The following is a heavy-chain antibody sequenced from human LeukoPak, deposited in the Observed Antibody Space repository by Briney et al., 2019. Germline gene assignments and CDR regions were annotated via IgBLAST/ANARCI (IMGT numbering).Heavy chain of an antibody. Sequence: SDTLSLTRALDGGSFSTYYWSWIRQPPGKGLEWIREINHSGSTNYTPSLKSRVTISVDTSKNQLSLKLSSVTAADTAVYYCARGGFYCGGDCYVDYWGQGTLVTVSS. J-gene: IGHJ4*02. CDR3: ARGGFYCGGDCYVDY. V-gene: IGHV4-34*01. D-gene: IGHD2-21*02. CDR1: GGSFSTYY. CDR2: INHSGST.